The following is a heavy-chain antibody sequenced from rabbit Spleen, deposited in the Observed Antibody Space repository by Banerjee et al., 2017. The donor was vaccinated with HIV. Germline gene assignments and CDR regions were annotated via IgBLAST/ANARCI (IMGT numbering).Heavy chain of an antibody. Sequence: QEQLVESGGGLVQPEGSLTLTCTASGFSFSSSYWMCWVRQAPGKGLEWIGTIYAGSSDITYYASWAKGRFTISKTSSTTVTLQMTSLTAADTATYFCAKDMTDVIGWNFGLWGQGTLVTVS. CDR2: IYAGSSDIT. D-gene: IGHD1-1*01. V-gene: IGHV1S45*01. CDR1: GFSFSSSYW. CDR3: AKDMTDVIGWNFGL. J-gene: IGHJ4*01.